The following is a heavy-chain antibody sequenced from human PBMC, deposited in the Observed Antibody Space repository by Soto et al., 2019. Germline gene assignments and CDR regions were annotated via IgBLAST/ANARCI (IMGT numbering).Heavy chain of an antibody. V-gene: IGHV2-5*02. Sequence: QITLKESGPTLVKPTQTLTLTCTFSVFSLSTSGVGVGWIRQPPGKALEWLALIYWDDDKRFSPSLKSRLTITKDTSKNQLVLTTTNKDPVDTSTYYSAHIQGYWPLDRWFAPWGQGTLVTVSS. CDR2: IYWDDDK. J-gene: IGHJ5*02. CDR1: VFSLSTSGVG. D-gene: IGHD6-13*01. CDR3: AHIQGYWPLDRWFAP.